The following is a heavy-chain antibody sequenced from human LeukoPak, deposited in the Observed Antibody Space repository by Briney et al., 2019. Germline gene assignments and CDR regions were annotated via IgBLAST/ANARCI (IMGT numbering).Heavy chain of an antibody. D-gene: IGHD3-10*01. Sequence: PSQTLSLTCTVSGGSISSGGYYWSWIRQHPGKGLEWIGYIYYSGNTYYNPSLKSRVTISVDTSKNQFSLKLSSVTAADTAVYYCARDCTVRGADAFDTWGQGTMVTVSS. CDR3: ARDCTVRGADAFDT. CDR1: GGSISSGGYY. CDR2: IYYSGNT. J-gene: IGHJ3*02. V-gene: IGHV4-31*03.